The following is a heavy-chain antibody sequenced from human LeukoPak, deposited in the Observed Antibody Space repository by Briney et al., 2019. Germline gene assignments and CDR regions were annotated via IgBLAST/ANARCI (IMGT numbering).Heavy chain of an antibody. V-gene: IGHV3-21*01. CDR1: GFTFSRYS. J-gene: IGHJ4*02. CDR2: ISSSSSYI. D-gene: IGHD3-3*01. Sequence: GGSLRLSCAASGFTFSRYSMNWVRQAPGKGLEWVSSISSSSSYIYYADSVKGRFTISRDNAKNSLYLHMDSLRAEDTAVYYCARDNDFWSGYSPPFGYWGQGTLVTVSS. CDR3: ARDNDFWSGYSPPFGY.